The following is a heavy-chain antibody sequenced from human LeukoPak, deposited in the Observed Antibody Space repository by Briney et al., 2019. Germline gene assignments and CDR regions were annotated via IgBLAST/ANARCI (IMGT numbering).Heavy chain of an antibody. CDR2: ISYDGSNK. Sequence: GLEWVAVISYDGSNKYYADSVKGRFTISRDNSKNTLYLQMNSLRAEDTAVYYCARDYQAGWGQGTLVTVSS. J-gene: IGHJ4*02. V-gene: IGHV3-30-3*01. CDR3: ARDYQAG.